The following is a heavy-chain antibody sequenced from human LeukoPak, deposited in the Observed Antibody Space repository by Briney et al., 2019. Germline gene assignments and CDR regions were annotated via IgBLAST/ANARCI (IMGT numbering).Heavy chain of an antibody. CDR1: GFTFSSYY. Sequence: GGSLRLSCAVSGFTFSSYYMSWVRQAPGKGLEWVSVIYSGGSTYYADSVKGRFTISRDNSKNTLYLQMNSLRAEDTAVYYCAIGGDLEWLFNWGQGTLVTVSS. CDR3: AIGGDLEWLFN. D-gene: IGHD3-3*01. J-gene: IGHJ4*02. V-gene: IGHV3-66*01. CDR2: IYSGGST.